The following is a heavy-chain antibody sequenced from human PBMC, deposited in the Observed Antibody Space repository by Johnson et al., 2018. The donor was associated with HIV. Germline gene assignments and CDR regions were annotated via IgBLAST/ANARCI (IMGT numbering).Heavy chain of an antibody. Sequence: VQLVESGGGLVQPGRSLRLSCAASGFTFDDYAMYWVRQAPGKGLEWVSGITWNSGRIGYADSVKGRFTISRDNAKNSLYLQMDSLRVEDTALYYCAKHMWGFRYTGYDRDVFDVWGQGTMVTVSS. CDR1: GFTFDDYA. V-gene: IGHV3-9*01. CDR3: AKHMWGFRYTGYDRDVFDV. CDR2: ITWNSGRI. D-gene: IGHD5-12*01. J-gene: IGHJ3*01.